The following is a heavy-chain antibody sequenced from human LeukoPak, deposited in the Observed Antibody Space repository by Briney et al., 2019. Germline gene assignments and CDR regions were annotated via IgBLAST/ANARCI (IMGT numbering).Heavy chain of an antibody. D-gene: IGHD4/OR15-4a*01. V-gene: IGHV3-11*01. J-gene: IGHJ4*02. Sequence: GGSLRLSCAASGFSFLDYYFSWIRQAPGQGLEWLSFISASGNIIHYEDSVKGRFTISRDDAKNSVFLQMNSLKTEDTALYYCARHMVITPFDSWGQGTPVTVSS. CDR2: ISASGNII. CDR3: ARHMVITPFDS. CDR1: GFSFLDYY.